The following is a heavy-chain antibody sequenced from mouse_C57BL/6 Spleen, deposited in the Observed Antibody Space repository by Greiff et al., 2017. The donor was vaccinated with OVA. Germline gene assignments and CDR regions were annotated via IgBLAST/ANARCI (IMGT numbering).Heavy chain of an antibody. J-gene: IGHJ3*01. Sequence: VQLQQPGAELVKPGASVKVSCKASGYTFTSYWMHWVKQRPGQGLEWIGRIHPSDSDHTYNQKFKGKATLTVDKSSRTAYMQLSSLTPEDSAGYYGSMGSSEPFAYWGQGTLVTDSA. CDR1: GYTFTSYW. V-gene: IGHV1-74*01. CDR2: IHPSDSDH. D-gene: IGHD3-2*02. CDR3: SMGSSEPFAY.